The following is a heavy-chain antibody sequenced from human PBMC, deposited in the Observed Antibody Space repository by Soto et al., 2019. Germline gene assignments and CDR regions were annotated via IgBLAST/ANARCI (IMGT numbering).Heavy chain of an antibody. V-gene: IGHV1-18*01. Sequence: ASVKVSCKASGYTFTSYGISWVRQAPGQGLEWMGWISAYNGNTNYAQKIQGRVTMTTDTSTSTAYMELRSLRSDDTAVYYCAAYSSSWYGELYYYYYGMDVWGQGTTVTVSS. D-gene: IGHD6-13*01. CDR1: GYTFTSYG. J-gene: IGHJ6*02. CDR2: ISAYNGNT. CDR3: AAYSSSWYGELYYYYYGMDV.